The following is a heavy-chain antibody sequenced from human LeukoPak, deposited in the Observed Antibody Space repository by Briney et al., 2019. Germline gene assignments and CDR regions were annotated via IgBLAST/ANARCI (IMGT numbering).Heavy chain of an antibody. D-gene: IGHD3-9*01. V-gene: IGHV5-51*01. CDR2: IYPGDSDT. Sequence: GESLKISGKGSGYSFTSYWIGWVRQMPGKGLEWMGIIYPGDSDTRYSPSFQGQVTISADKSISTAYLQWSSLKASDTAMYYCARANFDWLSYFDYWGQGTLVTVSS. CDR3: ARANFDWLSYFDY. J-gene: IGHJ4*02. CDR1: GYSFTSYW.